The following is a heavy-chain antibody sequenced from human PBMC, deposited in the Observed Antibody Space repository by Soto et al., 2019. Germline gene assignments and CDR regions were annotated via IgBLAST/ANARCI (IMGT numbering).Heavy chain of an antibody. CDR2: ISYDGSNK. J-gene: IGHJ6*03. D-gene: IGHD2-2*01. CDR1: GFTFSSYA. CDR3: ARGRAVPAASYYYYMDV. Sequence: GGSLRLSCAASGFTFSSYAMHWVRQAPGKGLEWVAVISYDGSNKYYADSVKGRFTISRDNSKNTLYLQMNSLRAEDTAVYYCARGRAVPAASYYYYMDVWGKGTTFTVSS. V-gene: IGHV3-30-3*01.